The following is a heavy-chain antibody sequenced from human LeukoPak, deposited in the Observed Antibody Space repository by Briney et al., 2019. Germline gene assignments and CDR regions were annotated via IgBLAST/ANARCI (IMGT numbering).Heavy chain of an antibody. CDR1: GYTFTGYY. CDR3: ARARISSSSTLDY. Sequence: ASVKVSCKASGYTFTGYYMHWVRQAPGQGLEWMGWINPNSGGTNYAQKFQGRVTMTRDTSISTAYMELSRLRSDDTAVYYCARARISSSSTLDYWGQGTLVTVSS. J-gene: IGHJ4*02. D-gene: IGHD6-6*01. V-gene: IGHV1-2*02. CDR2: INPNSGGT.